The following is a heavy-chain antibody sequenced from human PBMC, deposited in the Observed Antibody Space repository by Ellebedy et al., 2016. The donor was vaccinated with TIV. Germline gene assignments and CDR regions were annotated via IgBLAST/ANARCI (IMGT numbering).Heavy chain of an antibody. V-gene: IGHV3-74*01. CDR2: INTDGSGT. Sequence: GESLKISCAASGFTFSRYWMHWVRQVPGKGLVWLSRINTDGSGTSYVDSVEGRFTISRDNAKSTLFLQMNSLRVEDTAVYYCARDTDFDILTGSFDFWGQGTLVTVSS. CDR3: ARDTDFDILTGSFDF. J-gene: IGHJ4*02. CDR1: GFTFSRYW. D-gene: IGHD3-9*01.